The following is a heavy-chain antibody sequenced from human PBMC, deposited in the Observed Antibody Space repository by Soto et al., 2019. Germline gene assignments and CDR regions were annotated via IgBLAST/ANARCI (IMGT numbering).Heavy chain of an antibody. CDR3: ARVDGYGDYWLDAFDI. Sequence: QVQLQESGPGLVKPSQTLSLTCTVSGGSISSGGYYWSWIRQHPGKGLEWIGYIYYSGSTYYNPSLKSRVTISVATSKNQFSLKLSSVTAADTAVYYCARVDGYGDYWLDAFDIWGQGTMVTVSS. CDR2: IYYSGST. J-gene: IGHJ3*02. D-gene: IGHD4-17*01. V-gene: IGHV4-31*03. CDR1: GGSISSGGYY.